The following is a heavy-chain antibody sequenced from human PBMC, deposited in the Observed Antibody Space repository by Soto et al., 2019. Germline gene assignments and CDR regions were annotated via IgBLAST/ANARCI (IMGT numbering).Heavy chain of an antibody. CDR1: GFIFSNHA. Sequence: GGSLRLSCAASGFIFSNHAMSWVRQAPGKGLEWVSGISASGNLIYYADSVKGRFNMPRDNSKNTLYLQMNSLRAEDTAVYFCAKRHGIGSAAKNFDFWGQGTLVTVSS. V-gene: IGHV3-23*01. CDR3: AKRHGIGSAAKNFDF. D-gene: IGHD6-13*01. CDR2: ISASGNLI. J-gene: IGHJ4*02.